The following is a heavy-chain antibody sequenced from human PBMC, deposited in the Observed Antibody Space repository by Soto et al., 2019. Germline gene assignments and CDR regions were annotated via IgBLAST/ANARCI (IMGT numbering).Heavy chain of an antibody. V-gene: IGHV3-11*06. J-gene: IGHJ4*02. CDR1: GFTFSDYY. CDR3: ARGDTGSYSDFDF. D-gene: IGHD1-26*01. Sequence: VQLEESGGGLVKPGGSLRLSCAASGFTFSDYYMSWIRQAPGKGLEWVSYISSSSIYTNYADSVKGRFTISRDNAKNSLYLRMNSLRAEDTAVYYCARGDTGSYSDFDFWGQGTLVTVSS. CDR2: ISSSSIYT.